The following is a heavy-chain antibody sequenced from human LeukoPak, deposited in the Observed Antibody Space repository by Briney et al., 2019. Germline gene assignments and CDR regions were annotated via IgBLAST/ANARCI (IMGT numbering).Heavy chain of an antibody. V-gene: IGHV3-66*02. J-gene: IGHJ6*02. CDR3: ARDPGGGYCSSASCRDV. CDR2: MYTGGST. Sequence: GGSLRLSCAASGFTVNSYYMSWVRQAPGKGLEWVSVMYTGGSTYYADSVKGRFTISRDNSKNTLYLRMNSLRAEDTAVYYCARDPGGGYCSSASCRDVWGQGTTVTVSS. CDR1: GFTVNSYY. D-gene: IGHD2-2*01.